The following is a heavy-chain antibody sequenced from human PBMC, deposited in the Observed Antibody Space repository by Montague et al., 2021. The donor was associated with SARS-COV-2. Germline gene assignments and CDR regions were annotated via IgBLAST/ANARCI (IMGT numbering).Heavy chain of an antibody. J-gene: IGHJ6*02. CDR2: MYYSGST. CDR1: GGSISSSNYY. D-gene: IGHD3-10*01. V-gene: IGHV4-39*07. CDR3: ARDDIVLQGVTKGMDV. Sequence: SETLSLTCTVSGGSISSSNYYWGWIRQPPGKGLEWIGNMYYSGSTYYNPSLKSRVTISIDTSKNQFSLKLSSVTAADTAVYYCARDDIVLQGVTKGMDVWGQGIMVTVSS.